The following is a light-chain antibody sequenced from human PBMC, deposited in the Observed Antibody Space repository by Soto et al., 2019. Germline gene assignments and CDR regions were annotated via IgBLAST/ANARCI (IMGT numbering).Light chain of an antibody. CDR1: SPNVGRNY. Sequence: QAVVTQPPSASGTPGRRVAISCSGSSPNVGRNYVYWYHQVPGTGPKLLIYGNNQRPSGVPDRFSGSKSGTSASLAISGLRSEDEGDYFCAAWDDSLSVWVFGGGTKLTVL. CDR3: AAWDDSLSVWV. V-gene: IGLV1-47*01. CDR2: GNN. J-gene: IGLJ3*02.